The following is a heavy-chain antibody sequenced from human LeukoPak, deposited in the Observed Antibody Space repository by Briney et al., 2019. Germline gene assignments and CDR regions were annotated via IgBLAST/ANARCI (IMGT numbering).Heavy chain of an antibody. V-gene: IGHV1-2*02. J-gene: IGHJ5*02. D-gene: IGHD2-2*02. CDR2: INPNSGGT. Sequence: ASVKVSCKASGYTFTSNDINWVRQAPGQGLEWMGWINPNSGGTNYAQKLQGRVTMTRDTSISTAYMELSRLRSDDTAVYYCARGDIVVLPAGIPHNWFDPWGQGTLVTVSS. CDR3: ARGDIVVLPAGIPHNWFDP. CDR1: GYTFTSND.